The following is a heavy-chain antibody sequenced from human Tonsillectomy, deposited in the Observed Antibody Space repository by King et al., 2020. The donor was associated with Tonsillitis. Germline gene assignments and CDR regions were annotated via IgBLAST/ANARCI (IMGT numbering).Heavy chain of an antibody. CDR1: GFTFSSYA. Sequence: VQLVESGGALVQPGGSLRLSCAASGFTFSSYAMHWVRQAPGKGLEYVSGISSNGGSTYYANSVKGRFTISRDNSKSTRYLQMGSLRAEDMAVYFCARIAYSSNSGIVVWGQGTLVTVSS. V-gene: IGHV3-64*01. D-gene: IGHD4-23*01. CDR2: ISSNGGST. J-gene: IGHJ4*02. CDR3: ARIAYSSNSGIVV.